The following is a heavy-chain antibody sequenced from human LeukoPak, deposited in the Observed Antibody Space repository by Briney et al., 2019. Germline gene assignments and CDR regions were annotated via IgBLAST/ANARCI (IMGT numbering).Heavy chain of an antibody. CDR1: GYTFTGYY. J-gene: IGHJ4*02. CDR2: INPNRGGT. Sequence: AASVKVSCTASGYTFTGYYMHWVRQAPGQGLEWVGWINPNRGGTNYAQKFQGRVTMTRDTSISTAYMELSRLRSDDTAVYYCARGGGDGDYLDYWGQGTLVTVSS. CDR3: ARGGGDGDYLDY. D-gene: IGHD4-17*01. V-gene: IGHV1-2*02.